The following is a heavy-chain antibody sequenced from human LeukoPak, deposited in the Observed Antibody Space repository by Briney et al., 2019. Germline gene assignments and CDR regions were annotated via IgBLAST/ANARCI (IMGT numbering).Heavy chain of an antibody. CDR3: ARVGPYSGSYLSSRNWFDP. J-gene: IGHJ5*02. Sequence: SETLSLTCAVYGGSFRGYFWSWIRQPPGKGLEWIGEINPSGSTNYNPSLKSRVSISADTSKNQFSLNLNSVTAADTAVYYCARVGPYSGSYLSSRNWFDPWGQGTLVTVSS. D-gene: IGHD1-26*01. CDR2: INPSGST. V-gene: IGHV4-34*01. CDR1: GGSFRGYF.